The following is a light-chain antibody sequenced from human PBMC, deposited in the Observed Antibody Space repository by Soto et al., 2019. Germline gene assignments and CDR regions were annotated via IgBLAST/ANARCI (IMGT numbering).Light chain of an antibody. V-gene: IGKV1-9*01. CDR3: QQLNRYPYT. CDR2: AAS. J-gene: IGKJ2*01. CDR1: QDITDY. Sequence: DIQLTQSPSFLSASVGDRVTITCRASQDITDYLAWYQQKPGKAPNLLIYAASTLQSGVPSRFSGSGSGTEFTLTISSLQPEDFATYYCQQLNRYPYTFGQGTKLEIK.